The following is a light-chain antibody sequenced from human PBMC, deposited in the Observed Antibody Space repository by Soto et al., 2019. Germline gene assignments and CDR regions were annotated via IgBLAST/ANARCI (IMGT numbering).Light chain of an antibody. J-gene: IGKJ1*01. V-gene: IGKV3-20*01. CDR2: GAS. CDR3: QQYGDSPDTDRWT. CDR1: QSVRSSS. Sequence: EIGLTQSPGTLSLSPGERASLSCRASQSVRSSSLAWYQQKPGQPPRLLIYGASSRATGIPDRFSGSGSGTDFNLTISRLEPEDFAVYFCQQYGDSPDTDRWTFGPGTKVEIK.